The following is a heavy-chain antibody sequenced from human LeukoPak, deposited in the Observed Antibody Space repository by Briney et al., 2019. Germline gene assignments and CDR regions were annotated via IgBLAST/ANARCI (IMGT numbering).Heavy chain of an antibody. CDR2: ISDSGSTA. D-gene: IGHD5-12*01. J-gene: IGHJ4*02. V-gene: IGHV3-23*01. CDR1: GFTFSSYA. Sequence: GGSLRLSCAASGFTFSSYAMTWVRQAPGKGLEWVSGISDSGSTAFYADSVKGRFTSSRDNPKNTLYLQINSLRAEDTAVYYCAKDMQTWPRFPDYWGQGTLVTVSS. CDR3: AKDMQTWPRFPDY.